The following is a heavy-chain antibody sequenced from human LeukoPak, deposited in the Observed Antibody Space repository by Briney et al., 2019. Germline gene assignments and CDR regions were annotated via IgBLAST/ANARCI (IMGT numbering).Heavy chain of an antibody. D-gene: IGHD3-22*01. V-gene: IGHV3-7*01. J-gene: IGHJ4*02. CDR2: IKQDGSEK. CDR1: GFTFSSYW. Sequence: GSLRLSCAASGFTFSSYWMSWVRQAPGKGLEWVANIKQDGSEKYYVDSVKGRFTISRDNAKNSLYLQMNSLRDEDTAVYYCAILSSVQYYYDSSGYYKEGSFDYWGQGTLVTVSS. CDR3: AILSSVQYYYDSSGYYKEGSFDY.